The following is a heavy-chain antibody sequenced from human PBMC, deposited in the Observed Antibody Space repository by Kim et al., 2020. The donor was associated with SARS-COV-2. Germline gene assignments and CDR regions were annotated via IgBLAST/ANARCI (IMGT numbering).Heavy chain of an antibody. J-gene: IGHJ6*03. Sequence: ASVKVSCKASGYRFNNFDINWVRQATGQGLEWMGWMNPKSGNTGYEQRFKGRVTLTKSTSESTAYMELSSLRFEDTAVYYCARGYSSSSQLYFFYMDGWG. CDR3: ARGYSSSSQLYFFYMDG. CDR2: MNPKSGNT. CDR1: GYRFNNFD. V-gene: IGHV1-8*01. D-gene: IGHD6-6*01.